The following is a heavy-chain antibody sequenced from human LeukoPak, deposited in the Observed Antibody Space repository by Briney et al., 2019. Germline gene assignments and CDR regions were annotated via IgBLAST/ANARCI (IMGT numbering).Heavy chain of an antibody. CDR3: AKRQGSSASCYDY. J-gene: IGHJ4*02. CDR1: GFTFSSYS. Sequence: GGSLRLSCAASGFTFSSYSMNWVRQAPGKGLEWVSSISSSSSYIYYADSVKGRFTISRDNAKNSLYLQMNNLRAEDTAIYYCAKRQGSSASCYDYWGQGTLVTVSS. CDR2: ISSSSSYI. V-gene: IGHV3-21*04. D-gene: IGHD2-2*01.